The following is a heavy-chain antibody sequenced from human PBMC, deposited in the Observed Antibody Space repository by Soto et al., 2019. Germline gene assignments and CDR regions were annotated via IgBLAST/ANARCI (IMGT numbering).Heavy chain of an antibody. J-gene: IGHJ6*02. CDR1: GYTFSRYG. CDR2: ISGYNGDT. CDR3: AKHGQPPYYYYGMDV. V-gene: IGHV1-18*01. Sequence: QGQLVQSGPEVKKPGASVKVSCKASGYTFSRYGISWVRQAPGQGLEWMGWISGYNGDTIYAQKVQGRVTMTMDTSTYTAYMELRSLTSDETAIYYCAKHGQPPYYYYGMDVWGQGTTVTVSS.